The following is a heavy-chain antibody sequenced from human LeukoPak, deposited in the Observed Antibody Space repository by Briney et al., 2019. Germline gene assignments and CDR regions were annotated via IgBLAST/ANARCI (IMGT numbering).Heavy chain of an antibody. J-gene: IGHJ4*02. V-gene: IGHV3-7*01. CDR2: IKPDGSDQ. CDR1: GFTFSSYW. Sequence: PGESLRLSCAASGFTFSSYWMTWVRQAPGKGLEWVANIKPDGSDQTYVDSVKGRFTISRDNAKNSLFLQMNSLTAEDTAVYFCAKFRDYYESWGQGTLVTVSS. CDR3: AKFRDYYES.